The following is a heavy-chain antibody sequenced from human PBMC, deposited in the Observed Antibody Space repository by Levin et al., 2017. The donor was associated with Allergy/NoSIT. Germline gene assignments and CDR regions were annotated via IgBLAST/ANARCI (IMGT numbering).Heavy chain of an antibody. D-gene: IGHD5-12*01. CDR1: GFTFSSYS. CDR2: VSSGSTYI. V-gene: IGHV3-21*01. CDR3: ARDQNSGYPPWGSDY. Sequence: LSLTCAASGFTFSSYSMNWVRQAPGRGLEWVASVSSGSTYIYYADSVKGRFTISRDNAKNSVYLQMNSLRAEDTAVYYCARDQNSGYPPWGSDYWGQGTLVTVSS. J-gene: IGHJ4*02.